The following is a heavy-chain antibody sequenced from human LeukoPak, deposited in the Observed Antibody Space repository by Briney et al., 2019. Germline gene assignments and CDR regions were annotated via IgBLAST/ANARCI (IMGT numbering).Heavy chain of an antibody. CDR1: GFTFSSYG. D-gene: IGHD6-13*01. V-gene: IGHV3-30*02. CDR3: AKDFHSSSWYVYYYYGMDV. CDR2: IRYDGSIK. Sequence: GGSLRLSCAASGFTFSSYGMHWVRQAPGKGLEWVAFIRYDGSIKYYADSVKGRFTISRDNSKNTLYLQMNSLRAEDTAVYYCAKDFHSSSWYVYYYYGMDVWGQGTTVTVSS. J-gene: IGHJ6*02.